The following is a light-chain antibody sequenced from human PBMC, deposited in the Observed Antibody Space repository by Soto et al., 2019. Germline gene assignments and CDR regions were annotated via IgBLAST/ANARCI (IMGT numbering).Light chain of an antibody. CDR2: DVS. V-gene: IGLV2-14*01. CDR3: SSYTSSSTPYV. Sequence: QSALTQSASVSGSPGQSITTSCTGTSSDVGAYNYVSWYQQHPGKAPKVMIHDVSNRPSGVSSRFSGSKSGNTASLTISGLQAEDEADYYCSSYTSSSTPYVFGTGTKLTVL. J-gene: IGLJ1*01. CDR1: SSDVGAYNY.